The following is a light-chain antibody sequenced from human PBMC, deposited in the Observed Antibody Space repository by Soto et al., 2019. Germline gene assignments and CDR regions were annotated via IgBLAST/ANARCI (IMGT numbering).Light chain of an antibody. CDR2: GAS. CDR3: QQYGSSPRT. CDR1: QGFGSP. Sequence: TQSPSPLSASVGDRVTISCRTSQGFGSPLAWYQQKPGQAPRLLIYGASSRATGIPDRFSGSGSGTDFTLTISRLEPEDFAVYYCQQYGSSPRTFGQGTKVDIK. V-gene: IGKV3-20*01. J-gene: IGKJ1*01.